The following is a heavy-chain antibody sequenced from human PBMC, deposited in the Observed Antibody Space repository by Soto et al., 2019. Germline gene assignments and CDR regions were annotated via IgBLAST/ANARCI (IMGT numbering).Heavy chain of an antibody. CDR2: IYYSGST. J-gene: IGHJ4*02. Sequence: QLQLQESGPGLVKPSETLSLTCTVSGGSISSSSYYWGWIRQPPGKGLEWIGSIYYSGSTYYNPSLKSRVTISVHTSKNQFPLQLSSVTAADTAGYYCASLYGDYVSYWGQGTLVTVSS. CDR1: GGSISSSSYY. CDR3: ASLYGDYVSY. D-gene: IGHD4-17*01. V-gene: IGHV4-39*01.